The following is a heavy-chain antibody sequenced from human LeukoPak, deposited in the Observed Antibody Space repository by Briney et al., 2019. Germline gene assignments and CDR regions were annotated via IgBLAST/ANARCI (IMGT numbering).Heavy chain of an antibody. CDR2: IYYSGST. D-gene: IGHD3-10*01. CDR3: ARGYYYRV. CDR1: GGSISSSSYY. Sequence: PSETLSLTCTVSGGSISSSSYYWGWIRQPPGKGLEWIGSIYYSGSTYYNPSLKSRVTISVDTSKNQFPLRLTSMTAADTAVYYCARGYYYRVWGQGTLVTLSS. J-gene: IGHJ4*02. V-gene: IGHV4-39*06.